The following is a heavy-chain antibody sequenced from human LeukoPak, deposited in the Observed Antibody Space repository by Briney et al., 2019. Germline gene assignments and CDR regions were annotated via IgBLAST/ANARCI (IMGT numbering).Heavy chain of an antibody. CDR2: IRHDGTNE. CDR3: ARDGLGSFSLDY. V-gene: IGHV3-7*04. J-gene: IGHJ4*02. CDR1: GFNFSSYY. D-gene: IGHD3-10*01. Sequence: GWSLRLSCVASGFNFSSYYMSWVRQAPGKGLEWVADIRHDGTNEYNVDSVKGRFTISRDNAKNSLFLQMNSLRAEDTAVYYCARDGLGSFSLDYWGQGTVVTVSS.